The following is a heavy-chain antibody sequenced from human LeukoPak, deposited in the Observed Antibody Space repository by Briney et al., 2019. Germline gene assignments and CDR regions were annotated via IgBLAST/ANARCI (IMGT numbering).Heavy chain of an antibody. Sequence: PGGSLRLSCAASGFTFSSYAMSWVRQAPGKGLEWVSAISGSGGSTYYADSAKGRFTISIDNSKNTLYLQMNRLRAEDTAVYYCAKGTLTIVGATGWFDPWGQGTLVTVSS. CDR1: GFTFSSYA. CDR2: ISGSGGST. CDR3: AKGTLTIVGATGWFDP. D-gene: IGHD1-26*01. V-gene: IGHV3-23*01. J-gene: IGHJ5*02.